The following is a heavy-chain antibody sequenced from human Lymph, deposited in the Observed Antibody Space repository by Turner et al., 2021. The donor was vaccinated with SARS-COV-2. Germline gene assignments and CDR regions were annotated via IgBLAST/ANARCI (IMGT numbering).Heavy chain of an antibody. CDR2: INPSGGST. D-gene: IGHD5-18*01. V-gene: IGHV1-46*01. Sequence: QVQLVQSGAEVKKPGASVKVSCKASGYTFTSYYMHWVRQAPGQGLEWMGIINPSGGSTSYAQKSQGRVTMTRDTSTSTVYMELSSLRSEDTAVYYCARDPPIQIWVDYFYYGMDVWCQGTTVTVSS. CDR3: ARDPPIQIWVDYFYYGMDV. CDR1: GYTFTSYY. J-gene: IGHJ6*02.